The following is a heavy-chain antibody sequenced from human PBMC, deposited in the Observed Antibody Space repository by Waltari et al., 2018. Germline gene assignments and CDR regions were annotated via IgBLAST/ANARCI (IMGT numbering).Heavy chain of an antibody. CDR3: ARDTPGDGIDY. Sequence: EVQLEESGGGLAQPGGSLRLSCVASGFSFSDYWVHWVRQVPEKGLLWVSHVNSDGSHTTYADSVKGRFTVSRDNAKNTLYLQMNSLRAEDTAVYFCARDTPGDGIDYWGQGTLVTVSS. CDR1: GFSFSDYW. D-gene: IGHD7-27*01. CDR2: VNSDGSHT. J-gene: IGHJ4*02. V-gene: IGHV3-74*01.